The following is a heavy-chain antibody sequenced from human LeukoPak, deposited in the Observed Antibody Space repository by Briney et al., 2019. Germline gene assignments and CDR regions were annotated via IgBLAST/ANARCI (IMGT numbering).Heavy chain of an antibody. CDR2: IYYSGST. CDR1: GGSISSGDYY. V-gene: IGHV4-30-4*01. D-gene: IGHD4-17*01. CDR3: ARRLRSNWFDP. J-gene: IGHJ5*02. Sequence: PSETLSLTCTVSGGSISSGDYYWSWIRQPPGKGLEWIGYIYYSGSTYYNPSLKSRVTISVDTSKNQFSLKLSSVTAADTAVYYCARRLRSNWFDPWAREPWSPSPQ.